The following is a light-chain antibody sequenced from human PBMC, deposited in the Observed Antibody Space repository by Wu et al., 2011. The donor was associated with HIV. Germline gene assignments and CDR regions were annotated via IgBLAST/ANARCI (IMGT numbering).Light chain of an antibody. CDR1: QGISKY. CDR2: AAS. CDR3: QKYNDAPWT. V-gene: IGKV1-27*01. J-gene: IGKJ1*01. Sequence: SSLSASVGDRVTITCRASQGISKYLAWYQQKPGKAPKLLIFAASTLQSGVPSRFSGSGSGTDFTLTINSLHPEDVAIYYCQKYNDAPWTFGQGTKVEIK.